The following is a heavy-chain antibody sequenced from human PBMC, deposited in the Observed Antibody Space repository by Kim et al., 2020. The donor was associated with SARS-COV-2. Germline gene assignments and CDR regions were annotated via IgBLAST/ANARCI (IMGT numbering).Heavy chain of an antibody. V-gene: IGHV3-21*01. CDR1: GFSFSDYT. J-gene: IGHJ6*03. CDR2: ISSTSTYI. CDR3: ARPSLVDTPMVISFYYM. Sequence: GGSLRLSCAASGFSFSDYTIYWVRQAPGKGLEWVSSISSTSTYIYYADSVKGRFTISRDNAKNSLFLQMSSLRAEDTAVYYCARPSLVDTPMVISFYYM. D-gene: IGHD5-18*01.